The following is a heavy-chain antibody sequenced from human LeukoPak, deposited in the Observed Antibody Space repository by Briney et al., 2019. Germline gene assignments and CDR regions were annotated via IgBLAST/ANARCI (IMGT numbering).Heavy chain of an antibody. D-gene: IGHD5-18*01. V-gene: IGHV4-34*01. CDR1: GGSFSGYY. CDR2: INHSGST. CDR3: ARGGRGYSYKIDY. J-gene: IGHJ4*02. Sequence: SETLSLTCAVYGGSFSGYYWSWIRQPPGKGLEWIGEINHSGSTNYNPSLKSRVTISVDTSKNQFSLKLSSVTAADTAVYYCARGGRGYSYKIDYWGQGTLVTVSS.